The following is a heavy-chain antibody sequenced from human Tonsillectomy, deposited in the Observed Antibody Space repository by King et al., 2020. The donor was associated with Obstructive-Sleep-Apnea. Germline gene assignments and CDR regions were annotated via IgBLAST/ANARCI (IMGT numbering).Heavy chain of an antibody. J-gene: IGHJ4*02. Sequence: HVQLQESGPGLVKPSGTLSLTCTVSRGSISNGDWWSWVRQPPGKGLEWIGEIYRLGNTNYNSSLKSRVTISMDKSTNQFSLNLDSLTAADTAVYYCAREIHLGELNFDNWGQGILVTVSA. V-gene: IGHV4-4*02. CDR3: AREIHLGELNFDN. CDR1: RGSISNGDW. D-gene: IGHD3-16*01. CDR2: IYRLGNT.